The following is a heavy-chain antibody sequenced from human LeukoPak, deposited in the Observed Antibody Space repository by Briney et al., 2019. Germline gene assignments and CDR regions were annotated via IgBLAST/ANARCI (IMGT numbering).Heavy chain of an antibody. CDR3: ARGRGARSSRWYSWFDP. CDR1: GGSFSAYY. V-gene: IGHV4-34*01. J-gene: IGHJ5*02. CDR2: INHSGST. D-gene: IGHD6-13*01. Sequence: PSETLSLTCAVYGGSFSAYYWSWIRQPPGKGLEWIGEINHSGSTNYNPSLKSRVTISIDTSKNQFSLEMSSVTAADTAVYYCARGRGARSSRWYSWFDPWGQGTLVTVSS.